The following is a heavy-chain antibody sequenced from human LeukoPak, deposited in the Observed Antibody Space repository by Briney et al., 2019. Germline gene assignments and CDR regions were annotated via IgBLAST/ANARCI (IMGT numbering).Heavy chain of an antibody. D-gene: IGHD2-15*01. CDR2: ISDIGAAT. V-gene: IGHV3-23*01. CDR1: GFTFSSYA. Sequence: GGSLRLSCAASGFTFSSYATSWVRQAPGKGLEWVSAISDIGAATNYADSVKGRLTISRDNSKNTLYLQMNSLRAEDTAVYYCAKRSCSGGSCNFDYWGQGTLVTVSS. J-gene: IGHJ4*02. CDR3: AKRSCSGGSCNFDY.